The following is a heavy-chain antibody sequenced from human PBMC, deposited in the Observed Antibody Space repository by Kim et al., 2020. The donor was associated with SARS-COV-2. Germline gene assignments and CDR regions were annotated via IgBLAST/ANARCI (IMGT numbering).Heavy chain of an antibody. Sequence: ASVKVSCKASGYTFTSYDIHWVRQATGQGLEWMGWMNPNSGNTDYAQKFQGRVTMTRNTSTSTAYMELSSLRSEDTAVYYCARGRLYSRWYVGGYCYYYGLDDWGQGTTVTVSS. D-gene: IGHD6-13*01. J-gene: IGHJ6*02. V-gene: IGHV1-8*01. CDR2: MNPNSGNT. CDR1: GYTFTSYD. CDR3: ARGRLYSRWYVGGYCYYYGLDD.